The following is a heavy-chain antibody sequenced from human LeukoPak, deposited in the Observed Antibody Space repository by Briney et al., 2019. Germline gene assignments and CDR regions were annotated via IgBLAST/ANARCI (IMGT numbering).Heavy chain of an antibody. CDR1: GFTFSSYG. CDR3: ARVLVPAAIGGAFDP. V-gene: IGHV3-33*01. Sequence: GGSLRLSCAASGFTFSSYGMHWVRQAPGKGLEWVAVIWYDGSNKYYADSVKGRFTISRDNSKNTLYLQLNSLRAEDTAVYYCARVLVPAAIGGAFDPWGQGTLVTVSS. CDR2: IWYDGSNK. D-gene: IGHD2-2*01. J-gene: IGHJ5*02.